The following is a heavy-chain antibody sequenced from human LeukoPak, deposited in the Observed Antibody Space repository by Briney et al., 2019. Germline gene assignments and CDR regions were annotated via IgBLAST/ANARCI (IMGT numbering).Heavy chain of an antibody. D-gene: IGHD1-26*01. CDR2: IYSSGST. J-gene: IGHJ5*02. CDR1: GFTVSSNY. Sequence: GGSLRLSCAASGFTVSSNYMSWVRQAPGKGLEWVSVIYSSGSTYYADSVKGRFTISRDNSKNTLYLQMNSLRAEDTAVYYCARGGSGSYFQKGDYWFDPWGQGTLVTVSS. CDR3: ARGGSGSYFQKGDYWFDP. V-gene: IGHV3-66*01.